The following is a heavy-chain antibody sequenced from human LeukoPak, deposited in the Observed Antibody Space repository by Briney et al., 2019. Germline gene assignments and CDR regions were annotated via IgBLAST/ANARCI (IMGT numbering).Heavy chain of an antibody. CDR3: ARSYCGGDCYGD. D-gene: IGHD2-21*02. CDR2: IDGSSSHI. V-gene: IGHV3-21*01. Sequence: PGGSLRLSCAASGFSFSNYAMNWVRQAPGKGLEWVSSIDGSSSHIYYADSVKGRFTISRDNTKSSLYLQMNSLRVEDMAVYYCARSYCGGDCYGDWGQGTLVTVSS. CDR1: GFSFSNYA. J-gene: IGHJ1*01.